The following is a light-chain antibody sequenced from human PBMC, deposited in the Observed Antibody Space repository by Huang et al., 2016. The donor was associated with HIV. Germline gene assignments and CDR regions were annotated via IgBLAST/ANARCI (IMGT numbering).Light chain of an antibody. CDR3: MQRIDFIT. Sequence: DIVMTQTPLSLPVTPGEPASISCRSSQSLLDSDDGNTYLDWYLQKPGQSPQLLIQTLSDRASGVPDRFSGSGSGTDFTLKISRVEAEDVGVYYCMQRIDFITFGQGTRLEIK. CDR1: QSLLDSDDGNTY. V-gene: IGKV2-40*01. CDR2: TLS. J-gene: IGKJ5*01.